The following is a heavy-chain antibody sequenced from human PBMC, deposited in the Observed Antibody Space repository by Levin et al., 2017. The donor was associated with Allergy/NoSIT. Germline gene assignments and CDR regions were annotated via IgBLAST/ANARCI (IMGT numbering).Heavy chain of an antibody. V-gene: IGHV3-21*01. Sequence: GGSLRLSCATSGFTFDNYNMNWVRQAPGKGLEWVSTISGDGSDKYYADSVKGRFIISRDDAKKSMYLQMSSLKAEDTAVYYCARDLNGRLIRFGFDYWSQGTLVTVSS. CDR1: GFTFDNYN. D-gene: IGHD3-10*01. CDR3: ARDLNGRLIRFGFDY. J-gene: IGHJ4*02. CDR2: ISGDGSDK.